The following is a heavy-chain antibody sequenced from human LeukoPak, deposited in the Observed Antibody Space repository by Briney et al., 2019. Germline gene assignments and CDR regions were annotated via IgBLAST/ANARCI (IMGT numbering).Heavy chain of an antibody. CDR3: ARGGYSSSMFWID. D-gene: IGHD6-13*01. J-gene: IGHJ4*02. V-gene: IGHV3-7*03. CDR2: IKPDGSEK. Sequence: GGSLRLSCAASGLMFSRHWMTWVRQAPGRGPEWVANIKPDGSEKFYVDSVKGRFTISRDNAKNSMYLEMNSLRVDDTAMYYCARGGYSSSMFWIDWGQGTPVTVSS. CDR1: GLMFSRHW.